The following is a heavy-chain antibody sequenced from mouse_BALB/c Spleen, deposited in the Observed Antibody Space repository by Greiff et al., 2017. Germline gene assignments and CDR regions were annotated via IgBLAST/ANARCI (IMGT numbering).Heavy chain of an antibody. CDR2: ISSGGSYT. CDR3: ARRIYDGYVDY. Sequence: EVKVVESGGDLVKPGGSLKLSCAASGFTFSSYGMSWVRQTPDKRLEWVATISSGGSYTYYPDSVKGRFTISRDNAKNTLYLQMSSLKSEDTAMYYCARRIYDGYVDYWGQGTTLTVSS. J-gene: IGHJ2*01. V-gene: IGHV5-6*01. D-gene: IGHD2-3*01. CDR1: GFTFSSYG.